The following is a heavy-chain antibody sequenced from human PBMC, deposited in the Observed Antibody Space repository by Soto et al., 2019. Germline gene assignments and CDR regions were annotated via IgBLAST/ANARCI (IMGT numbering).Heavy chain of an antibody. J-gene: IGHJ6*02. V-gene: IGHV4-34*01. D-gene: IGHD3-10*01. CDR2: INHSGST. CDR3: ARDRITMVRGVNRYGMDV. Sequence: SETVSLTCAVYGGSFSGYYWSWIRQPPGKGLEWIGEINHSGSTNYNPSLKSRVTISVDTSKNQFSLKLSSVTAADTAVYYCARDRITMVRGVNRYGMDVWGQGTTVTVSS. CDR1: GGSFSGYY.